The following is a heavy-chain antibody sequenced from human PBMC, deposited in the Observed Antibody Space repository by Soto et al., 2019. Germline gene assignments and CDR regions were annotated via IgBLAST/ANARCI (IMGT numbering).Heavy chain of an antibody. J-gene: IGHJ1*01. CDR2: ISGYNGKT. CDR3: ARGGSSWSAEYYQH. V-gene: IGHV1-18*01. Sequence: QVQLVQSGVEVKKPGASVKLSCKASGYTFTNFGISWVLQAPGQGPEWMGWISGYNGKTNYAQTLQGRVTMTTDTSTSTAYMELRSLRLDDTAVYYCARGGSSWSAEYYQHWGQGTLVIVSS. D-gene: IGHD6-13*01. CDR1: GYTFTNFG.